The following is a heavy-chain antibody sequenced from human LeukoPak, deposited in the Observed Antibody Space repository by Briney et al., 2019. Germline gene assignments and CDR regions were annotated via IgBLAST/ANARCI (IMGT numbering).Heavy chain of an antibody. Sequence: GGSLRLSCAVSGFTVSSDYMSCVREAPGGGVGWVSVIYSGRSTYYAESVKGRFTNSRDNSKNTLFHQMNSLRAEDTAVDYCARSSADWNNFDYWGQGTLVTVSS. CDR2: IYSGRST. D-gene: IGHD1/OR15-1a*01. V-gene: IGHV3-66*01. CDR1: GFTVSSDY. CDR3: ARSSADWNNFDY. J-gene: IGHJ4*02.